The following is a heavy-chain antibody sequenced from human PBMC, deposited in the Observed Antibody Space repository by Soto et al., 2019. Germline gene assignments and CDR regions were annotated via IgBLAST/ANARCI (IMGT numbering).Heavy chain of an antibody. J-gene: IGHJ6*02. CDR1: GFTFSSYG. CDR3: AKSSGYWSGGSCYSTGGMDV. Sequence: QVQLVESGGGVVQPGRSLRLSCAASGFTFSSYGMHWVRQAPGKGLEWVAVISYDGSNKYYADSVKGRFTISRDNSKNTLYLQMNSLRAEDTAVYYCAKSSGYWSGGSCYSTGGMDVWGQGTTVTVSS. D-gene: IGHD2-15*01. CDR2: ISYDGSNK. V-gene: IGHV3-30*18.